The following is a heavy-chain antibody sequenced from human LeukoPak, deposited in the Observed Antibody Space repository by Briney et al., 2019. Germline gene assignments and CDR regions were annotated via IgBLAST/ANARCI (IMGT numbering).Heavy chain of an antibody. V-gene: IGHV3-7*01. Sequence: GGSLRLSCAASGFTFSSYWMSWVRQAPGKGLEWVANIKQDGSEKYYVDSVKGRFTISRDNAKNSLYLQMNSLRAEDTAVYYCARERALIVGAGYDAFDIWGQGTMVTVSS. CDR3: ARERALIVGAGYDAFDI. CDR1: GFTFSSYW. D-gene: IGHD1-26*01. J-gene: IGHJ3*02. CDR2: IKQDGSEK.